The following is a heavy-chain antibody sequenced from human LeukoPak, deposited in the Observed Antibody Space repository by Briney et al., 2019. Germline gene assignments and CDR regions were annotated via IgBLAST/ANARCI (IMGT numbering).Heavy chain of an antibody. V-gene: IGHV4-34*01. CDR2: INHSGST. CDR1: GGSFSGYY. CDR3: ARIAGSFDY. D-gene: IGHD6-13*01. Sequence: PSETLSLTCAVYGGSFSGYYWSWIRQPPGKGLEWVGEINHSGSTNYNPSLKSRVTISVDTSKNQFSLKLSSVTAADTAVYYCARIAGSFDYWGQGTLVTVSS. J-gene: IGHJ4*02.